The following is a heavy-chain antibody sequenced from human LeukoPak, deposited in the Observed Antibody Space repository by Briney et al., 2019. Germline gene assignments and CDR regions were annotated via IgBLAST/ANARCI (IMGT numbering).Heavy chain of an antibody. Sequence: SETLSLTCTVSRVFISSRSHYWGWIRQPPGKGLEWIGSISYSGNTYYSPSLKSRVTISVDTSKNQFSLKLSSVTAADTAVYYCARVRVMIVVAVDYWGQGTLVTVSS. CDR2: ISYSGNT. V-gene: IGHV4-39*07. J-gene: IGHJ4*02. CDR3: ARVRVMIVVAVDY. D-gene: IGHD3-22*01. CDR1: RVFISSRSHY.